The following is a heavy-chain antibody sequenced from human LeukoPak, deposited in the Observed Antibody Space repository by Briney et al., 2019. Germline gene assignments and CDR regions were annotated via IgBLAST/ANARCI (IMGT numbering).Heavy chain of an antibody. CDR3: ARRAGGYSHPYDY. CDR2: THYDSSTE. Sequence: GGSLRLSCAASGFAFSSYGMHWVRQAPGKGLEWVAYTHYDSSTEDYADSVKGRFTISRDNSKNTLYLQMNSLRAEDTAVYYCARRAGGYSHPYDYWGQGILVTVSS. CDR1: GFAFSSYG. V-gene: IGHV3-30*02. J-gene: IGHJ4*02. D-gene: IGHD4-23*01.